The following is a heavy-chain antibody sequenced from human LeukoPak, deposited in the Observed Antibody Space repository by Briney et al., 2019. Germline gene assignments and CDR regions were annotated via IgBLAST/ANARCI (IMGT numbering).Heavy chain of an antibody. V-gene: IGHV1-24*01. CDR2: FYPEVGET. J-gene: IGHJ3*02. D-gene: IGHD1-26*01. Sequence: ASVKLSCTVSGYTLTELSMRWVRHAPGKGLEWMGGFYPEVGETIYAQKFKGRVTMTEDTSTDTAYMELSSLRSEDTAVYYCATGAVGASGAFDIWGQGTMVTVSS. CDR3: ATGAVGASGAFDI. CDR1: GYTLTELS.